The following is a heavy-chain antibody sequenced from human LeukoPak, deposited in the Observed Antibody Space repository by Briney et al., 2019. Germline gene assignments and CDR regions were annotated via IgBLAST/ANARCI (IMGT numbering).Heavy chain of an antibody. J-gene: IGHJ4*02. D-gene: IGHD3-10*01. Sequence: SETLSLTCAVYGGSFSNNYWSWIRQPPGKGLEWIGEINQSGSTNYNPSLKSRVTISVDTSKNQFSLKLSSVTAANTAVYYCASHYGSGSYWFDCWGQGTLVTVSS. CDR2: INQSGST. CDR1: GGSFSNNY. V-gene: IGHV4-34*01. CDR3: ASHYGSGSYWFDC.